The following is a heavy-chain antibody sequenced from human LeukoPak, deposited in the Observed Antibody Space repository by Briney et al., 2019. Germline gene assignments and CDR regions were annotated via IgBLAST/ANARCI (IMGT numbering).Heavy chain of an antibody. Sequence: SETLSLTCTVSGGSISSYYWSWIRQLPGKGLEWIGYIYYSGSTDYNPSLKSRVTISVDTSKNQFSLKLSSVTAADTAVYYCARFLGSGIRYFDYWGQGTLVTVSS. CDR1: GGSISSYY. D-gene: IGHD3-16*01. CDR3: ARFLGSGIRYFDY. V-gene: IGHV4-59*01. J-gene: IGHJ4*02. CDR2: IYYSGST.